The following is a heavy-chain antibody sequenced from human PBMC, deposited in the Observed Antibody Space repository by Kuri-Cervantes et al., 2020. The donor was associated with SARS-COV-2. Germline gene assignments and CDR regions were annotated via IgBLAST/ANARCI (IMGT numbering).Heavy chain of an antibody. CDR2: ISSSSSTI. CDR1: GFTFSSYS. D-gene: IGHD3-22*01. CDR3: ATGDSGYFNY. Sequence: GESLKISCAASGFTFSSYSMNWVRQAPGKGLEWVSYISSSSSTIYYADSVKGRFTISRDNAKNSLYLQMNSLRDEDTAVYYCATGDSGYFNYWGQGTLVTVSS. J-gene: IGHJ4*02. V-gene: IGHV3-48*02.